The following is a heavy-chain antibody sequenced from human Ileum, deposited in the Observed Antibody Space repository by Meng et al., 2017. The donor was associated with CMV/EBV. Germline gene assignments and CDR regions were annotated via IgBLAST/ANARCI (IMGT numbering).Heavy chain of an antibody. CDR2: INTKSGDT. CDR1: GYGLSDYD. J-gene: IGHJ4*02. CDR3: TRDVSGANFDR. D-gene: IGHD4/OR15-4a*01. V-gene: IGHV1-2*02. Sequence: SYKASGYGLSDYDIHWVRQAPGQGLEWMGWINTKSGDTNYAQKFQGRVTMTRDTSISTAYVELSSLRSEDMSMYFCTRDVSGANFDRWGQGTLVTVSS.